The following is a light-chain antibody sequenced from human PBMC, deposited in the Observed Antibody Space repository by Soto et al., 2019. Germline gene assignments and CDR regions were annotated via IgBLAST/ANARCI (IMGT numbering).Light chain of an antibody. V-gene: IGKV3-15*01. CDR1: QRVSSH. Sequence: ETVMTQSPVTLSVSPWDTATLSCRASQRVSSHLAWYHQRPGQAPRLLIKAASTRATGIRVRCSGSGSETEFTLTIRSLQSEDFGLYYFHQYNNWPWTFGQGTKV. CDR3: HQYNNWPWT. J-gene: IGKJ1*01. CDR2: AAS.